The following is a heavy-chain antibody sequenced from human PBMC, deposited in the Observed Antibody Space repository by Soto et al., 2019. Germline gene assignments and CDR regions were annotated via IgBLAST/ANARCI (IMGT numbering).Heavy chain of an antibody. CDR2: ISAYNGNT. J-gene: IGHJ6*02. CDR1: GYTFTSYG. V-gene: IGHV1-18*01. Sequence: QVQLVQSGAEVKKPGASVKVSCKASGYTFTSYGISWVRQAPGQGLEWMGWISAYNGNTNYAQKLQGRVTMTTDTSKSTAYMGLRSLRSDDTAVYYCARDPSGWYSLGPYYYYGMDVWGQGTTVTVSS. CDR3: ARDPSGWYSLGPYYYYGMDV. D-gene: IGHD6-19*01.